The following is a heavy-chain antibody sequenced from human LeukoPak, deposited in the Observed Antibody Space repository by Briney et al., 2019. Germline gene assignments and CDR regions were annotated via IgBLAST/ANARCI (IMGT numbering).Heavy chain of an antibody. V-gene: IGHV3-30-3*01. CDR3: AKGYCSSTSCYHIFDY. J-gene: IGHJ4*02. CDR2: ISYDGNDK. D-gene: IGHD2-2*01. CDR1: GFSFRSYA. Sequence: GGSLRLSCAASGFSFRSYAMHWVRQAPGKGLEWVAVISYDGNDKYCADSVKGRLTISRDNSKNTLYLQMNSLRAEDTAVYYCAKGYCSSTSCYHIFDYWGQGTLVTVSS.